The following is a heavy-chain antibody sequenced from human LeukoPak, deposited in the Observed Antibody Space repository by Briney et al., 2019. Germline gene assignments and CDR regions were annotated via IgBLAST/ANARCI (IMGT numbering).Heavy chain of an antibody. V-gene: IGHV3-23*01. J-gene: IGHJ4*02. CDR1: GFTFSSYA. CDR3: AKYTFSSGWYGTFDY. D-gene: IGHD6-19*01. Sequence: GGSLRLSCAASGFTFSSYAMSWVRQAPGKGLEWVSAISGSGGSTYYADSVKGRYTISRDNSKNTLYLQMNSLRAEDTAVYYCAKYTFSSGWYGTFDYWGQGTLVTVSS. CDR2: ISGSGGST.